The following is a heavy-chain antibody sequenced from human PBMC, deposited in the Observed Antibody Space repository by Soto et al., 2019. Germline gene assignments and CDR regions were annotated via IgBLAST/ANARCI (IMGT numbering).Heavy chain of an antibody. J-gene: IGHJ4*02. CDR2: IIPILGIA. V-gene: IGHV1-69*02. D-gene: IGHD2-15*01. CDR1: GGTFSSYT. CDR3: ARGLGYCDYSSCYLPFDY. Sequence: GASVKVSCKASGGTFSSYTISWVRQAPGQGLEWMGRIIPILGIANYAQEFQGRVTITADKSTNTAYMELSSLRSEDTAIYYCARGLGYCDYSSCYLPFDYWGQGTLVTVSS.